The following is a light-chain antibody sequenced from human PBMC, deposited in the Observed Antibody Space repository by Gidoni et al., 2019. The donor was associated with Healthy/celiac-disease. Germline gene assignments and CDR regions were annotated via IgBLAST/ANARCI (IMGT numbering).Light chain of an antibody. CDR2: GAS. Sequence: EIVLTQSPGTLSLSPGERANLSCRASQSVSSSYLAWYQQKPGQAPRLLIYGASSRATGIPDRFSGSGSGTDFTLTISRLEPEDFAVYYCQQYGSSLRTFGQXTRLEIK. V-gene: IGKV3-20*01. J-gene: IGKJ5*01. CDR3: QQYGSSLRT. CDR1: QSVSSSY.